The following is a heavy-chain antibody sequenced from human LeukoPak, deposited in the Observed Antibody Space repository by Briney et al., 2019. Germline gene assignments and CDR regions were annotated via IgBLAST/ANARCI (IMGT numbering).Heavy chain of an antibody. CDR3: AKRGVFI. D-gene: IGHD2-21*01. J-gene: IGHJ3*02. CDR1: GFTFDDYA. CDR2: ISWNSGSI. Sequence: GGSLRLSCAASGFTFDDYAMHWVRQAPGKGLEWVSGISWNSGSIGYADSVKGRFTISRDNSKNTLYLQMNSLRAEDTAVYYCAKRGVFIWGQGTMITVSS. V-gene: IGHV3-9*01.